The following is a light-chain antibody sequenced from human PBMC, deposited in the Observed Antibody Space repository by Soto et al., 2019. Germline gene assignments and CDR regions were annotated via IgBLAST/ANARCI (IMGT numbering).Light chain of an antibody. CDR3: HQYNNWPPIT. CDR2: GAS. J-gene: IGKJ5*01. V-gene: IGKV3-15*01. CDR1: QSIRVD. Sequence: EIVMTQSPASLSVSPGERVTLSCRASQSIRVDFAWYQHKPGQAPRLLMYGASTRATGTPARFSGSGSGTEFTLTISSLQSEDFAVYFFHQYNNWPPITFGQGTRLEIK.